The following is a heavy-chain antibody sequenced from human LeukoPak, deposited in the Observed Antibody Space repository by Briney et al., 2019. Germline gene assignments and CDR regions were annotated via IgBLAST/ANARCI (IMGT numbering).Heavy chain of an antibody. CDR3: AKVLTRNKGYYFDY. CDR1: GFTFSSYA. CDR2: ISGSGDST. J-gene: IGHJ4*02. V-gene: IGHV3-23*01. Sequence: GGSLRLSCAASGFTFSSYAMSWVRQAPGKGLEWVSTISGSGDSTYYADSVKGRFTISRDNSKNTLYLQMNSLRPEDTAVYYCAKVLTRNKGYYFDYWGQGTLVTVSS. D-gene: IGHD2/OR15-2a*01.